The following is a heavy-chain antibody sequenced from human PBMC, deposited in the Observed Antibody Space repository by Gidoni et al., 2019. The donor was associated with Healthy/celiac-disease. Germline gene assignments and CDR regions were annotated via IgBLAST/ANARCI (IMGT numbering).Heavy chain of an antibody. CDR1: GFTFSSYG. CDR2: ISYDGSNK. V-gene: IGHV3-30*18. CDR3: AKDMRFGELTAFDI. Sequence: QVQLVESGGGVVQPGRSLRPSCAASGFTFSSYGMHWVRQAPGKGLEWVAVISYDGSNKYYADSVKGRFTISRDNSKNTLYLQMNSRRAEDTAVYYCAKDMRFGELTAFDIWGQGTMVTVSS. J-gene: IGHJ3*02. D-gene: IGHD3-10*01.